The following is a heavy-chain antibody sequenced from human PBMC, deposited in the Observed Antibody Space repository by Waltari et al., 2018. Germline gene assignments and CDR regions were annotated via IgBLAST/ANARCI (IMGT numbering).Heavy chain of an antibody. CDR2: IYSGGST. Sequence: EVQLVESGGGLVQPGGSLRLSCAASGFTVSSNYMSWVRQAPGKGLEWVSVIYSGGSTYYADSVKGRFTIARHNSKNTLYLQMSSLRAEDTAVYYCARERGSTSFGSTFYFDYWGQGTLVTVSS. J-gene: IGHJ4*02. CDR3: ARERGSTSFGSTFYFDY. D-gene: IGHD2-2*01. CDR1: GFTVSSNY. V-gene: IGHV3-53*04.